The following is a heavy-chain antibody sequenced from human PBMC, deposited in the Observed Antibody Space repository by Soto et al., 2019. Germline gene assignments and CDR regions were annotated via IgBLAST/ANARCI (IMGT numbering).Heavy chain of an antibody. D-gene: IGHD1-1*01. Sequence: QVQLQQWGAGLLKPSETLSLTCAVYGGSVSGANYYWSWIRQPPGKGLEWIGEMSHRGGTHFNPSLNSRVTISVDTSTNQFSLKMSSVTAADTALYYCARVERGTATTVVDAFDIWGPGTMVTVSS. CDR1: GGSVSGANYY. J-gene: IGHJ3*02. V-gene: IGHV4-34*01. CDR3: ARVERGTATTVVDAFDI. CDR2: MSHRGGT.